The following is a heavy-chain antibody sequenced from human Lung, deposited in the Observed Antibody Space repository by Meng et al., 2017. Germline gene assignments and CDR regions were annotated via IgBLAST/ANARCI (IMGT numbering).Heavy chain of an antibody. CDR2: INHRGRT. CDR1: VGSFSGYQ. V-gene: IGHV4-34*01. J-gene: IGHJ4*02. Sequence: QVQLQHWGAGEFKPSQTLSLTCAVYVGSFSGYQWNWIRQSPGKGLEWIGDINHRGRTNYNPSLKSRVTISVDTYKNQFSLKLSSVTAADTAVYYCARDQGGAGGYWGQGTLVTVSS. D-gene: IGHD2-15*01. CDR3: ARDQGGAGGY.